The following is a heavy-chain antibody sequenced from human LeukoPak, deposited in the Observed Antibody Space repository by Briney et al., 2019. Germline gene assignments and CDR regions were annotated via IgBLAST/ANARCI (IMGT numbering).Heavy chain of an antibody. CDR2: TNHSGST. CDR3: ARWGDCSGGSCYSGLHFDY. Sequence: SETLSLTCAVYGGSFSGYYWSWIRQPPGKGLEWIGETNHSGSTNYNPSLKSRVTISVDTSKNQFSLKLSSVTAADTAVYYCARWGDCSGGSCYSGLHFDYWGQGTLVTVSS. J-gene: IGHJ4*02. D-gene: IGHD2-15*01. CDR1: GGSFSGYY. V-gene: IGHV4-34*01.